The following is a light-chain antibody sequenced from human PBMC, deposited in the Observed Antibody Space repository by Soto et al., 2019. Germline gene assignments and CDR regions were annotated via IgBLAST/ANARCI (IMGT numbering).Light chain of an antibody. CDR2: DAY. Sequence: VLTQSPDTLSLSPGETATLSCRASQNVDRYVAWYQQKLGQAPRLLIYDAYTRATGVAARFTGSGSAADFSLTITSLEPEDFAVYYCQQRARWPSTFGPGTKVG. V-gene: IGKV3-11*01. J-gene: IGKJ2*02. CDR1: QNVDRY. CDR3: QQRARWPST.